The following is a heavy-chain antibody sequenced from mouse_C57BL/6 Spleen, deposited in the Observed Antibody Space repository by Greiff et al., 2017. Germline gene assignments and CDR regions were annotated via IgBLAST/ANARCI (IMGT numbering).Heavy chain of an antibody. CDR2: IYPSDSET. Sequence: QVQLQQPGAELVRPGSSVKLSCKASGYTFTSYWMDWVKQRPGQGLEWIGNIYPSDSETHYNQKFKDKATLTVDKSSSTAYMQLSSLTSEDSAVYYCARPGNYGAWFAYWGQGTLVTVSA. CDR1: GYTFTSYW. J-gene: IGHJ3*01. D-gene: IGHD2-1*01. V-gene: IGHV1-61*01. CDR3: ARPGNYGAWFAY.